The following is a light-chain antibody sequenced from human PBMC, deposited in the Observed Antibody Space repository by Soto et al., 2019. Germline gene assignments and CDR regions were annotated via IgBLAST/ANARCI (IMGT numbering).Light chain of an antibody. CDR3: VAWDDSLSGWV. V-gene: IGLV2-14*01. Sequence: QSSLTQPASVSGSPGQSITISCTGTSSDVGNYNYVSWYQHHPDKAPKVIIYEVRNRPSGVSNRFSGSRSGTSTSLTISGLQSEDEADYYCVAWDDSLSGWVFGGGTKVTVL. CDR1: SSDVGNYNY. J-gene: IGLJ3*02. CDR2: EVR.